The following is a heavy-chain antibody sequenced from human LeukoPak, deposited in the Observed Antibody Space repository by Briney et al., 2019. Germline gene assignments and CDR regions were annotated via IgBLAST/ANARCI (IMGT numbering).Heavy chain of an antibody. J-gene: IGHJ6*03. Sequence: GGSLRLSCAASGFTFSSYGMHWVRQAPGKGLEWVAFIRYDGSNKYYADSVKGRFTISRDNAKNSLYLQMNSLRAEDTAVYYCARGPDNDVEMATIGWDYYYYYYMDVWGKGTTVTVSS. V-gene: IGHV3-30*02. CDR2: IRYDGSNK. D-gene: IGHD5-24*01. CDR1: GFTFSSYG. CDR3: ARGPDNDVEMATIGWDYYYYYYMDV.